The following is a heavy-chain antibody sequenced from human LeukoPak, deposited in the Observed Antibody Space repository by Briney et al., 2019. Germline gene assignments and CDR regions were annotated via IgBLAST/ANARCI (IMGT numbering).Heavy chain of an antibody. D-gene: IGHD1-26*01. V-gene: IGHV4-61*02. CDR3: ARDPSGSYSSEAWFDY. Sequence: SQTLSLTCTVSGCSISSGSNYWSWIRQPAGKGLEWAGRIYTSGSTNYNPSLKSRVTISVDTSKNQFSLKLSSVTAADTAVYYCARDPSGSYSSEAWFDYWGQGTLVTVSS. J-gene: IGHJ4*02. CDR2: IYTSGST. CDR1: GCSISSGSNY.